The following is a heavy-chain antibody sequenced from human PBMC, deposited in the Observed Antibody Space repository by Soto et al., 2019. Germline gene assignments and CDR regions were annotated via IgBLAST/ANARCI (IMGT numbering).Heavy chain of an antibody. CDR1: GYTFSNYY. CDR3: AREGATAAKMFDY. D-gene: IGHD2-2*01. J-gene: IGHJ4*02. Sequence: ASVKVSCKASGYTFSNYYMHWVRQAPGQGLEWMGGINPNGDTTYYAQKFLGRLTVTRDTSTSTVYMELSSLRSDDTAVYYCAREGATAAKMFDYWAQGALVPVSS. CDR2: INPNGDTT. V-gene: IGHV1-46*01.